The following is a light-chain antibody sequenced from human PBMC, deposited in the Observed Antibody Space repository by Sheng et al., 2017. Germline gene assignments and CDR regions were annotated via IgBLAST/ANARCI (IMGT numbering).Light chain of an antibody. CDR3: QQFNSYVGT. J-gene: IGKJ2*01. CDR2: DAS. Sequence: AIQLTQSPSSLSASVGDRVTITCRASQGIRSALAWYQQKPGKGPKLLIYDASSLEGGVPSRFSGSGSGTDFTLTISSLQPEDFATYYCQQFNSYVGTFGQGTKLEI. V-gene: IGKV1-13*02. CDR1: QGIRSA.